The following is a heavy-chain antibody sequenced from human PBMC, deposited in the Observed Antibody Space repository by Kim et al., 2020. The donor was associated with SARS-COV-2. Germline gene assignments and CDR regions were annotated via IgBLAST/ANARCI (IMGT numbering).Heavy chain of an antibody. J-gene: IGHJ3*01. Sequence: GGSLRLSCAAPGFTFGTYGMSWVRQAPGKGLEWVSGISGSGLDIYSADSVKGRFAISRDNSKNMLYFQLNSLRAEDTALYFCAKGQPAAGTCHEPFDVWG. V-gene: IGHV3-23*01. CDR3: AKGQPAAGTCHEPFDV. D-gene: IGHD6-13*01. CDR2: ISGSGLDI. CDR1: GFTFGTYG.